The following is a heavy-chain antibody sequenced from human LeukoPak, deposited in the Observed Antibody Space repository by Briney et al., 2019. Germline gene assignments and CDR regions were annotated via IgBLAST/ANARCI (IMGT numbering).Heavy chain of an antibody. CDR2: IRSKAHGGTT. CDR3: TRDSSGDWWYNWFAP. V-gene: IGHV3-49*04. CDR1: GFTFGDYA. D-gene: IGHD2-8*02. J-gene: IGHJ5*02. Sequence: PGGSLRLSCTASGFTFGDYAMRWVRQAPGKGLEWVGFIRSKAHGGTTEYAASVKGRFTISRDDSKSIAYLQMNSLKTEDTAVYYCTRDSSGDWWYNWFAPWGQGTLVPVSS.